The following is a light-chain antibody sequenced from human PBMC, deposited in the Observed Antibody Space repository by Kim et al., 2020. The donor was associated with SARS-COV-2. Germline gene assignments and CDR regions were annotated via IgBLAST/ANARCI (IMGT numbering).Light chain of an antibody. J-gene: IGLJ3*02. CDR2: LEGSGSY. Sequence: QPVLTQSSSASASLGSSVKLTCTLSSGHSSYIIAWHQQQPGKAPRYLMKLEGSGSYNKGSGVPDRFSGSSSGADCYLTISNLQSEDEADYYCETWDSNTLVFGGGTQLTVL. CDR1: SGHSSYI. CDR3: ETWDSNTLV. V-gene: IGLV4-60*03.